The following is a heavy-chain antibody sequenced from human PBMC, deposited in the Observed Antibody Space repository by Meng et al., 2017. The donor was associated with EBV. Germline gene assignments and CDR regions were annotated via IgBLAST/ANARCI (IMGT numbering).Heavy chain of an antibody. Sequence: RLRAAGARLVKPSGSLSLTCAVSGGSISSSNWWSWVRQPPGKGLEWIGEIYHSGSTNYNPSLKSRVTISVDKSKNQFSLKLSSVTAADTAVYYCARRSLDYYDSSGFDYWGQGTLVTVSS. J-gene: IGHJ4*02. CDR1: GGSISSSNW. D-gene: IGHD3-22*01. CDR3: ARRSLDYYDSSGFDY. V-gene: IGHV4-4*02. CDR2: IYHSGST.